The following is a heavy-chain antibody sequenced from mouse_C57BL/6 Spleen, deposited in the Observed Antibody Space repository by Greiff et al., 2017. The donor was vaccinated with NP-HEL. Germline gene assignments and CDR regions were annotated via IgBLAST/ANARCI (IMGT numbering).Heavy chain of an antibody. V-gene: IGHV5-17*01. CDR1: GFTFSDYG. J-gene: IGHJ4*01. CDR3: ARDGNYVSYAMDY. Sequence: EVQRVESGGGLVKPGGSLKLSCAASGFTFSDYGMHWVRQAPEKGLEWVAYISSGSSTIYYADTVKGRFTISRDNAKNTLFLQMTSLRSEDTAMYYCARDGNYVSYAMDYWGQGTSVTVSS. D-gene: IGHD2-1*01. CDR2: ISSGSSTI.